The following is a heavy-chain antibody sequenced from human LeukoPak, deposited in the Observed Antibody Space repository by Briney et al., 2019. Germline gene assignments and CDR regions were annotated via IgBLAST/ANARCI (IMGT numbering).Heavy chain of an antibody. V-gene: IGHV3-53*01. CDR3: ARAAYDSNGYTANHDY. CDR2: LYSDGTT. D-gene: IGHD3-22*01. CDR1: GFTFSSCY. J-gene: IGHJ4*02. Sequence: PGGSLRLSCAASGFTFSSCYMSWVRQAPGKGLEWVSVLYSDGTTYYADSVKGRFTISRDNSRNTLFLQMNNLRAEDTAVYYCARAAYDSNGYTANHDYWGQGTLVTVSS.